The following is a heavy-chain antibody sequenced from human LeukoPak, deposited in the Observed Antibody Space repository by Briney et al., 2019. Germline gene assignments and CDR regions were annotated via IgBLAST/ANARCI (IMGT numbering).Heavy chain of an antibody. CDR3: ARDLSRYDSSGYYYYYYYGMDV. V-gene: IGHV3-33*01. CDR1: GFTFSSYG. CDR2: IWYDGSNK. Sequence: GGSLRLSCAASGFTFSSYGMHWVRQAPGKGLEWVAVIWYDGSNKYYADSVKGRLTISRDNSKNTLYLQMNSLRAEDTAVYYCARDLSRYDSSGYYYYYYYGMDVWGQGTTVTVSS. J-gene: IGHJ6*02. D-gene: IGHD3-22*01.